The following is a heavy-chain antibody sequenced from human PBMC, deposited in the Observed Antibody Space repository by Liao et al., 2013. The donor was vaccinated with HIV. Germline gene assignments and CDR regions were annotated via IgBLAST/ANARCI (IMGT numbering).Heavy chain of an antibody. D-gene: IGHD1-26*01. V-gene: IGHV4-61*02. CDR1: GDSFTSSNYY. CDR3: ARDGGSSETFYQGHFYYLDV. Sequence: QVQLQESGPGLVKPSQTLSLTCTVSGDSFTSSNYYWSWIRQPAGRGLEWIGRISSSGTTTSNPSLRGRVSISVDMSKNQLYLELTSVTATDTGVYYCARDGGSSETFYQGHFYYLDVWGKGTTVTVS. J-gene: IGHJ6*03. CDR2: ISSSGTT.